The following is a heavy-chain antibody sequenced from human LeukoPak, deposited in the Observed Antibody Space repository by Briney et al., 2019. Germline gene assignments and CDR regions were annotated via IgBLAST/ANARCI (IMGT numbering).Heavy chain of an antibody. D-gene: IGHD2-2*01. J-gene: IGHJ4*02. CDR2: INPKSGGT. CDR3: ARTITSAASGGDY. CDR1: GYTFTDYY. Sequence: ASVKVSCKASGYTFTDYYIHWVRQPPGLGLEWMGRINPKSGGTNYAQKFQGRVTMTRDTPINTAYMDLSSLESGDTAVYYCARTITSAASGGDYWGQGALVIVSS. V-gene: IGHV1-2*02.